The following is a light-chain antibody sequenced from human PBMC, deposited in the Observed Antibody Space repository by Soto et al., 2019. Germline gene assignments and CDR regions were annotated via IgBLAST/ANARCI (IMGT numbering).Light chain of an antibody. CDR3: QQYSSFVT. CDR1: QTIYSW. V-gene: IGKV1-5*03. CDR2: EAS. J-gene: IGKJ4*01. Sequence: DIPMTQSPSSLSASVGDTVTITCRASQTIYSWLAWYQQKPGRAPKVLIYEASTLQGGVPPRFSGSGSGTEFTLTIASLQPDDFATYFCQQYSSFVTFGGGTKVE.